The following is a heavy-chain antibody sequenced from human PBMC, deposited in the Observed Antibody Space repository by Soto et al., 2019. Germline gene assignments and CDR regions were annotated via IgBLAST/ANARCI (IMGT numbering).Heavy chain of an antibody. CDR1: GGTFSSYT. J-gene: IGHJ5*02. D-gene: IGHD6-19*01. CDR2: IIPILGIA. Sequence: SVKVSCKASGGTFSSYTISWVRQAPGQGLEWMGRIIPILGIANYAQKFQGRVTITADKSMSTAYMGLSSLRSEDTAVYYCARAISGSGWYAGWFDPWGQGTLVTVSS. CDR3: ARAISGSGWYAGWFDP. V-gene: IGHV1-69*02.